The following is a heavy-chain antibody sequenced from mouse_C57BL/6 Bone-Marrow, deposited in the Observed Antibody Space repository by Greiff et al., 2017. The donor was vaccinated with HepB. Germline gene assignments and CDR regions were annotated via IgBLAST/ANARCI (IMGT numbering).Heavy chain of an antibody. V-gene: IGHV1-85*01. CDR2: LYPNDGST. CDR3: ARGGWLLRNFDV. CDR1: GYTFTSYD. Sequence: VQLQQSGPELVKPGASVKLSCKASGYTFTSYDINWVKQSPGQGLEWIGLLYPNDGSTKYNEKFKGKATLTVDTSSSTAYMERHSLTSEDSAVYFCARGGWLLRNFDVWGTGTTVTVSS. D-gene: IGHD2-3*01. J-gene: IGHJ1*03.